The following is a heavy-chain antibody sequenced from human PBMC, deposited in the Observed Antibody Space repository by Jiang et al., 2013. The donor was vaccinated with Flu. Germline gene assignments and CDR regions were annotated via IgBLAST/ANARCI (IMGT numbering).Heavy chain of an antibody. CDR3: ARYWGDYSSSVGRDAFDI. J-gene: IGHJ3*02. CDR1: GGSISSYY. Sequence: GLVKPSETLSLTCTVSGGSISSYYWSWIRQPPGKGLEWIGYIYYSGSTNYNPSLKSRVTISVDTSKNQFSLKLSSVTAADTAVYYCARYWGDYSSSVGRDAFDIWGQGTMVTVSS. V-gene: IGHV4-59*01. CDR2: IYYSGST. D-gene: IGHD6-13*01.